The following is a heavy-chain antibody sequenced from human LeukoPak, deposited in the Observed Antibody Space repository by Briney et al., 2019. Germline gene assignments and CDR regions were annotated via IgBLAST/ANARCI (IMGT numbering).Heavy chain of an antibody. CDR3: ARFSMAHWFDP. J-gene: IGHJ5*02. D-gene: IGHD2/OR15-2a*01. Sequence: RLIRPAPGEGLGWIGEINHSGSTNYNPSLKSRVTISVDTSKNQFSLKLSSVTAADTAVYYCARFSMAHWFDPWGQGTLVTVSS. V-gene: IGHV4-34*01. CDR2: INHSGST.